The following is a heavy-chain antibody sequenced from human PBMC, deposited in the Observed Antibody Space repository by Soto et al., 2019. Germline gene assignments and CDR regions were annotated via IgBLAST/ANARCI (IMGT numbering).Heavy chain of an antibody. Sequence: SETLSLTCTVSGCSISSYYWGWIRQPPGKGLEWIGTIYYSGSTYYNPSLKSRVTISVDTSKNQFSLKLSSVTAADTAVYYCARGSPRGSSSWYLRASRVFSDTNWFDPWGQGTLVTVSS. V-gene: IGHV4-39*01. CDR2: IYYSGST. CDR3: ARGSPRGSSSWYLRASRVFSDTNWFDP. CDR1: GCSISSYY. J-gene: IGHJ5*02. D-gene: IGHD6-13*01.